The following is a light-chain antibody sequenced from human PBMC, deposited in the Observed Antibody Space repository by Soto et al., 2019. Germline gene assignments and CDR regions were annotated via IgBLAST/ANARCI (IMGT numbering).Light chain of an antibody. Sequence: DIVMTQSPDSLAVSLGERATINCKSSQSVLYSSNNKNYLACYQQKPGQPPKLLIYWASTRESGVPDRFSGSGSGTDFTITISSLQAEDVAVYYCQQYYTPIAFGQGTRLEIK. CDR2: WAS. CDR1: QSVLYSSNNKNY. J-gene: IGKJ5*01. V-gene: IGKV4-1*01. CDR3: QQYYTPIA.